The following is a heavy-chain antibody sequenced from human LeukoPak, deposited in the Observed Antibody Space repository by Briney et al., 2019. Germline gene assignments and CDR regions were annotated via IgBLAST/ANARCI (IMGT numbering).Heavy chain of an antibody. CDR2: ISWNSGSI. Sequence: GGTLRLSCAASGFTFSTYAMHWVRQAPGKGLEWVSGISWNSGSIGYADSVKGRFTISRDNAKNSLYLQMNSLRAEDTALYYCAKDIGRYFDWSAPDYWGQGTLVTVSS. D-gene: IGHD3-9*01. CDR3: AKDIGRYFDWSAPDY. CDR1: GFTFSTYA. V-gene: IGHV3-9*01. J-gene: IGHJ4*02.